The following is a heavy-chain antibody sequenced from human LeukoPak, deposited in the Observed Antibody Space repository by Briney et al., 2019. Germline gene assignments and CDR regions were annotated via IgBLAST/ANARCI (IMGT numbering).Heavy chain of an antibody. J-gene: IGHJ4*02. CDR2: IYTGGTT. CDR1: GFTVSGNY. CDR3: ARGLYAAAFDS. V-gene: IGHV3-53*01. D-gene: IGHD2-2*01. Sequence: GGSLRLSCAASGFTVSGNYMSWVRQAPGKGLEWVSIIYTGGTTYYADSVKGRFTISRDNSKKTLYLQMNSLRAEDTAVYYCARGLYAAAFDSWGQGTLVTVSS.